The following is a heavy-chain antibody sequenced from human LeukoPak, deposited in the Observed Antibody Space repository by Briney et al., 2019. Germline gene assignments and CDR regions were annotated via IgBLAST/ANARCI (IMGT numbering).Heavy chain of an antibody. CDR1: GFTFSTYS. V-gene: IGHV3-48*04. D-gene: IGHD3-16*01. CDR3: ARARGRSVWPHFDS. Sequence: GGSLRLSCAASGFTFSTYSMNWIRQAPGKGLEWVSYISSTGSTIHYADSVKGRFITSRDNAKNSLYLQMHSLRAEDTAVYYCARARGRSVWPHFDSWGQGTLVTVSS. J-gene: IGHJ4*02. CDR2: ISSTGSTI.